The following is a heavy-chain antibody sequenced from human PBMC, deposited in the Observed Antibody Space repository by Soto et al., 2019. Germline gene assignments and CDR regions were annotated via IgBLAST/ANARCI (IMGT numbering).Heavy chain of an antibody. CDR2: IYFRDRT. J-gene: IGHJ5*02. Sequence: PSGNLSLTYAVAGGFISRGDYYWTWIRQLPGKGLEWIGYIYFRDRTYYNPSLQSRVTISLDTTKNHFSLQLTSVTAADTEVYFCARGRPLRWFDPWGQGTLVPGS. V-gene: IGHV4-30-4*01. CDR3: ARGRPLRWFDP. CDR1: GGFISRGDYY.